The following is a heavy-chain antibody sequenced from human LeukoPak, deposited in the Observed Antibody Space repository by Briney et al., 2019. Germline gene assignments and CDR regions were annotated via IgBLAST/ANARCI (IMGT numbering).Heavy chain of an antibody. CDR3: ARGGVWFGESRHFDY. V-gene: IGHV4-30-4*08. D-gene: IGHD3-10*01. Sequence: SETLSLTCTVSGGSISSGDYYWSWIRQPPGKGLEWIGYIYYSGSTYYNPSLKSRLTISVDTSKNQFSLKLSSVTAADTAVYYCARGGVWFGESRHFDYWGQGTLVTVSS. CDR1: GGSISSGDYY. CDR2: IYYSGST. J-gene: IGHJ4*02.